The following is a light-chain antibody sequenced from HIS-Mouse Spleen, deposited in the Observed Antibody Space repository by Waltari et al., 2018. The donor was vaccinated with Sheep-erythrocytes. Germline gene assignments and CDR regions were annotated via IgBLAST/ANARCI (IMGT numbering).Light chain of an antibody. Sequence: QSALTQPASVSGSPGQSITISCTGTSSDVGSYNLVSWYQQHPGKAPKPMIYEGSKRPPGVSNRFPGSKSGNTASLTISGLQAEDEADYYCCSYAGSSTPWVFGGGTKLTVL. J-gene: IGLJ3*02. CDR3: CSYAGSSTPWV. CDR1: SSDVGSYNL. CDR2: EGS. V-gene: IGLV2-23*01.